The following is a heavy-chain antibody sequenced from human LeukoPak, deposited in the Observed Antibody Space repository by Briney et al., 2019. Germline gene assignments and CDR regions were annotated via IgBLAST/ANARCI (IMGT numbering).Heavy chain of an antibody. D-gene: IGHD3-10*01. Sequence: SVKASCKASGGTFSSYAISWVRQAPGQGLEWMGGIIPIFGTANYAQKFQGRVTITTDESTSTAYMELSSLRSEDTAVYYCASITMVRGVIPGKYYFDYWGQGTLVTVSS. J-gene: IGHJ4*02. CDR1: GGTFSSYA. CDR2: IIPIFGTA. CDR3: ASITMVRGVIPGKYYFDY. V-gene: IGHV1-69*05.